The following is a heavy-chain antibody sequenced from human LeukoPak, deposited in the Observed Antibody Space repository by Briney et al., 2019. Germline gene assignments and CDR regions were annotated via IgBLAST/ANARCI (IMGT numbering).Heavy chain of an antibody. J-gene: IGHJ3*02. CDR3: ARGRVAAAGSRGPDAFDI. D-gene: IGHD6-13*01. V-gene: IGHV3-23*01. Sequence: GGSLRLSCAASGFTFSSYGMSWVRQAPGKGLEWVSAISGSGGSTYCADSVKGRFTISRDNSKNTLYLQMNSLRAEDTAVYYCARGRVAAAGSRGPDAFDIWGQGTMVTVSS. CDR2: ISGSGGST. CDR1: GFTFSSYG.